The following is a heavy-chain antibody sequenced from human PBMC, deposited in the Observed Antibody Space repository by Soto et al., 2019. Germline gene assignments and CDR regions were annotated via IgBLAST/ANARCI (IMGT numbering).Heavy chain of an antibody. D-gene: IGHD1-26*01. CDR1: GGTFSSYA. CDR3: ASEGVGVSMGRLFDY. Sequence: QVQLVQSGAEVKKPVSSVKVSCKASGGTFSSYAISWVRQSPGQGLGWMGGIIPIFGTATYAQKFQGRVTIDAAKSTSTASMELGSLRSEDPAVYYCASEGVGVSMGRLFDYRGNRTLVTVSS. V-gene: IGHV1-69*06. J-gene: IGHJ4*01. CDR2: IIPIFGTA.